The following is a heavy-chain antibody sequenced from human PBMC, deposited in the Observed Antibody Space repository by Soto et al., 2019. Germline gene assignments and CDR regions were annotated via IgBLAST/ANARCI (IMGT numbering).Heavy chain of an antibody. V-gene: IGHV3-30*04. CDR1: GVPFRGYA. Sequence: QVHLVESGGGVVQPGTSLRLSCVASGVPFRGYAMNWVRQAPGKGLEWVAFISHDARNIHYAESVRGRFSISRDESKTTLYLQMDSLRTEDTAGYFCARIGWGINNGNGFDPWGQGTLVTVSS. J-gene: IGHJ5*02. CDR3: ARIGWGINNGNGFDP. D-gene: IGHD3-10*01. CDR2: ISHDARNI.